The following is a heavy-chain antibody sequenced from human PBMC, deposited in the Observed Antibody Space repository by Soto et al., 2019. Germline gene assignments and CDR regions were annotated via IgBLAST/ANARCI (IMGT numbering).Heavy chain of an antibody. D-gene: IGHD3-16*01. V-gene: IGHV3-23*01. Sequence: EVQLLESGGGLVQPGGSLRLSCAASGFTFSSYAMSWVSQAPGKGLEWVSAISGSGGSTYYADSVKGRFTISRDNSKNTLYLQMNSLRAGDTAVYYCAKDYVGYNGLDTFDIWGQGTMVSVSS. J-gene: IGHJ3*02. CDR3: AKDYVGYNGLDTFDI. CDR2: ISGSGGST. CDR1: GFTFSSYA.